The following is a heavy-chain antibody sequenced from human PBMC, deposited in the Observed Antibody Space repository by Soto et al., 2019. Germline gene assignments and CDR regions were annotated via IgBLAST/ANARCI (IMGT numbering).Heavy chain of an antibody. J-gene: IGHJ4*02. Sequence: XESLRLSCAASGFTFNTFWMSWVRQSPGKGLEWVANIKHDGSETYYADSVKGRFTISRDNAKNSLFLQMNTLRTEDTAVYYCARDFATHCSGSTCYPYAYWGQGALVTVSS. CDR1: GFTFNTFW. CDR2: IKHDGSET. CDR3: ARDFATHCSGSTCYPYAY. D-gene: IGHD2-15*01. V-gene: IGHV3-7*03.